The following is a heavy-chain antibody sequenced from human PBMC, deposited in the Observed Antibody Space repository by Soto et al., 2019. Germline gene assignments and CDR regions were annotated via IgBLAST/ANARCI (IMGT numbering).Heavy chain of an antibody. CDR3: AREEGSGWSIDAFDI. D-gene: IGHD6-19*01. Sequence: QVQLQESGPGLVKPSQTLSLTCTVSGGSISSGDYYWSWIRQPPGKGLEWIGYIYYSGSTYYNPSLKCRVTISVDTSKNQFSLKLSSVTAADTAVYYCAREEGSGWSIDAFDIWGQGTMVTVSS. CDR1: GGSISSGDYY. V-gene: IGHV4-30-4*01. CDR2: IYYSGST. J-gene: IGHJ3*02.